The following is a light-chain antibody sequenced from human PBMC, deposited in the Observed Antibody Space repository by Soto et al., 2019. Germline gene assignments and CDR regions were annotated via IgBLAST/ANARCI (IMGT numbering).Light chain of an antibody. Sequence: DLQMTQSPSSLSASVGDRVTITCRASQRISNYLNWYQQRPGKPPNLLIYAASGLQSGVPSRFSGSGSGTDFTLTISSLQPEDFATYYCQQTYSTPRTFGQGTKVEFK. V-gene: IGKV1-39*01. CDR1: QRISNY. CDR2: AAS. J-gene: IGKJ1*01. CDR3: QQTYSTPRT.